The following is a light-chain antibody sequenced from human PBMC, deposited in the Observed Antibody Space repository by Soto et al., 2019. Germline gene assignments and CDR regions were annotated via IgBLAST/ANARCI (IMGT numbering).Light chain of an antibody. V-gene: IGLV2-14*01. CDR2: EVS. CDR3: SSYTSTTTDVV. CDR1: SSDVGYYNY. Sequence: QSALTQPASVSGSPGQSITISCTGTSSDVGYYNYVSWYQQHPGKAPKLMIYEVSNRPSGVSNRFSGSKSGNTASLTISGLQAEDEADYYCSSYTSTTTDVVFGGGTQLTVL. J-gene: IGLJ2*01.